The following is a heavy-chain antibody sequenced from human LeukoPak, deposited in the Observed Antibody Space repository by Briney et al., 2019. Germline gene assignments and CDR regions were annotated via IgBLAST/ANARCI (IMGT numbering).Heavy chain of an antibody. D-gene: IGHD3-10*01. CDR2: INHSGST. CDR1: VGSFSCYY. V-gene: IGHV4-34*01. CDR3: ARGGATMVRGPSYYYMDV. Sequence: SETLSLTCAVYVGSFSCYYWSWIRQPPGKGLEWIGEINHSGSTTYNPSLKSRVTISVDTSKNQFSLKLSSVTAADTAVYYCARGGATMVRGPSYYYMDVWVKGTTVTVSS. J-gene: IGHJ6*03.